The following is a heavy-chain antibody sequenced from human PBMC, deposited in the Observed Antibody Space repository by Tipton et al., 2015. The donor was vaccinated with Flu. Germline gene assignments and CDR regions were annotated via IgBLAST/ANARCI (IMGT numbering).Heavy chain of an antibody. CDR2: IYLSGST. CDR3: ARGERYTHGLNTVDYYYYMDV. D-gene: IGHD5-18*01. J-gene: IGHJ6*02. V-gene: IGHV4-61*09. CDR1: GGSITVDDYH. Sequence: TLSLTCTVSGGSITVDDYHWTWIRQPAGKGLEWIGHIYLSGSTTYNPSLKSRVTISKDTSKNQISLKVRSVTAADTAVYYCARGERYTHGLNTVDYYYYMDVWGQGTTVTVSS.